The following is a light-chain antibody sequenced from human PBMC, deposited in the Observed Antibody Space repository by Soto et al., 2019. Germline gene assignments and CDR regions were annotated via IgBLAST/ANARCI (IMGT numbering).Light chain of an antibody. CDR2: GAS. CDR1: QSVSSSY. J-gene: IGKJ1*01. CDR3: QHYNSYSEA. V-gene: IGKV3-20*01. Sequence: EMVLTQSLATLSLCPGARATISWRASQSVSSSYLAWYQQKPGRAPRLLIYGASSRATGIPDRFSGSGSGTEFTLTISSLQPDDFATYYCQHYNSYSEAFGQGTKVDI.